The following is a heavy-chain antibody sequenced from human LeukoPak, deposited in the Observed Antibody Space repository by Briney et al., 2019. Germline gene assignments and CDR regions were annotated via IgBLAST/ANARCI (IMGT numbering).Heavy chain of an antibody. CDR2: IYNGGST. J-gene: IGHJ4*02. V-gene: IGHV3-66*01. Sequence: PGGSLRLSCVASGFTVSSNYRSWVRQAPGKGLEWVGVIYNGGSTYYADSVKGRFTISRDNSKNKLYLQMNSLRAEDTAVYYCVSRQQRGGAYDYWGQGTLVTVSS. CDR3: VSRQQRGGAYDY. CDR1: GFTVSSNY. D-gene: IGHD6-13*01.